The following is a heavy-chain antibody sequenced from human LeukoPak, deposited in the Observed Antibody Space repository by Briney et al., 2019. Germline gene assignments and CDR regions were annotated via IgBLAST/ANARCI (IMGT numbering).Heavy chain of an antibody. CDR3: ARVGSGYDYGIYYFDY. J-gene: IGHJ4*02. CDR1: GYTFTSYA. V-gene: IGHV7-4-1*02. D-gene: IGHD5-12*01. CDR2: INTNTGNP. Sequence: ASVKVSCKASGYTFTSYAMNWVRQAPGQGLEWMGWINTNTGNPTYAQGFTGRFVFSLDTSVSTAYLQISSLKAEDTAVYYCARVGSGYDYGIYYFDYWGQGTLVTVSS.